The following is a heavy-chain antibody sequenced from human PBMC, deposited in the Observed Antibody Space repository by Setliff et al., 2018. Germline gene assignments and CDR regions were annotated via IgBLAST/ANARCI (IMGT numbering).Heavy chain of an antibody. J-gene: IGHJ3*02. Sequence: GGSLRLSCTASGFTFNNAWMSWVRQAPGKGLEWVGRIKSKTDGGAIAYAAPVEGRFIISRDDSTNTLYLQMNSLRAEDTGIYYCAKDRNFPNDVFDTWGQGTMVTVSS. CDR1: GFTFNNAW. CDR3: AKDRNFPNDVFDT. V-gene: IGHV3-15*01. CDR2: IKSKTDGGAI.